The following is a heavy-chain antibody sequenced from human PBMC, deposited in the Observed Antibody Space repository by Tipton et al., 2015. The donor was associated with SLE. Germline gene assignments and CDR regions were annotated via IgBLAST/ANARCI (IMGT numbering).Heavy chain of an antibody. Sequence: QLVQSGAEVRRPGASVTVSCKASGYSFTNFYMEWVRQAPGQGLEWMGGIIPKFGTANYAQKFQGRVTITADESTSTAYMELSSLRSEDTAMYYCVREKWEDQQLLDWGQGTLVTVSS. J-gene: IGHJ4*02. CDR2: IIPKFGTA. V-gene: IGHV1-69*13. CDR1: GYSFTNFY. D-gene: IGHD1-26*01. CDR3: VREKWEDQQLLD.